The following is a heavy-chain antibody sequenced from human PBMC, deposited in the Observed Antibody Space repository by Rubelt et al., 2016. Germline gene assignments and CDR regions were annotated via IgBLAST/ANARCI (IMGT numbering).Heavy chain of an antibody. Sequence: GFTFSSYAMHWVRQAPGKGLEWVAVISYDGSNKYYADSVKGRFTISRDNSKNTLYLQMNSLRAEDTAVYYCAKLGDYYYYYMDVWGKGTTVTVSS. J-gene: IGHJ6*03. CDR1: GFTFSSYA. CDR2: ISYDGSNK. D-gene: IGHD3-10*01. CDR3: AKLGDYYYYYMDV. V-gene: IGHV3-30-3*02.